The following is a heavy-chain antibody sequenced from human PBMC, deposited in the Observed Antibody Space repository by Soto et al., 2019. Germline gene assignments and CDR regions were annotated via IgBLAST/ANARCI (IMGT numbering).Heavy chain of an antibody. Sequence: QVQLVQSGAEVKKPGASVKVSCKTSGYTFTSYGISWVRQAPGQGLEWMGWISAYNGNTKYAQKLQGRVTMTTDTSTSTAYMELRSLRSDDTAVYYCASSLLVGYGLEGEGEWGQGTLVTVSS. J-gene: IGHJ4*02. CDR2: ISAYNGNT. CDR3: ASSLLVGYGLEGEGE. V-gene: IGHV1-18*01. CDR1: GYTFTSYG. D-gene: IGHD5-18*01.